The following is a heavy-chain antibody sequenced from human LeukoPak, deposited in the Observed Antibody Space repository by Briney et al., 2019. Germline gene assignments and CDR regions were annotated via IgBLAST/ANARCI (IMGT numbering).Heavy chain of an antibody. D-gene: IGHD3-10*01. V-gene: IGHV4-39*07. Sequence: SETLSLTCTVSGGSISSSSYYWGWIRQPPGKGLEWIGSMFYGGSTKYNPSLKSRVTISIDTSKNQFSLKLSSVTAADTAVYYCARDSGARFDYWGQGTLVTVSS. CDR3: ARDSGARFDY. CDR1: GGSISSSSYY. CDR2: MFYGGST. J-gene: IGHJ4*02.